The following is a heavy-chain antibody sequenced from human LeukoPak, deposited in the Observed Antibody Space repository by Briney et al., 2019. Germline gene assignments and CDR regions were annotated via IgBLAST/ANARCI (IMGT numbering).Heavy chain of an antibody. CDR1: GFTFSSYW. V-gene: IGHV3-7*01. Sequence: GGSLRLSCAASGFTFSSYWMSWVRQAPGKGLEWVANIKQDGSEKYYVDSVKGRFTISRDNAKNSLYLQINSLRAEDTAVYYCARYVDTDSGYEAPFDYWGQGTLVTVSS. J-gene: IGHJ4*02. CDR2: IKQDGSEK. CDR3: ARYVDTDSGYEAPFDY. D-gene: IGHD5-12*01.